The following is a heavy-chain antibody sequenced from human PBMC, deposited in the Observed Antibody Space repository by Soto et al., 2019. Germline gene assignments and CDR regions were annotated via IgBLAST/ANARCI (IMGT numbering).Heavy chain of an antibody. CDR2: IYYSGST. J-gene: IGHJ3*02. V-gene: IGHV4-59*01. CDR3: ARGTYDILTGPTHDAFDI. Sequence: QVQLQESGPGLVKPSETLSLTCTVSGGSISSYYWSRIRQPPGKGLEWIGYIYYSGSTNYNPSLKSRVTISVDTSKNQFSLKLSSVTAADTAVYYCARGTYDILTGPTHDAFDIWGQGTMVTVSS. D-gene: IGHD3-9*01. CDR1: GGSISSYY.